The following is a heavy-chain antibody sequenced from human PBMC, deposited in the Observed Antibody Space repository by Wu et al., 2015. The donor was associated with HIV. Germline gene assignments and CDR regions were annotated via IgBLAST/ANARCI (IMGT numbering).Heavy chain of an antibody. CDR3: ARDGGRGYNYASLDY. J-gene: IGHJ4*02. D-gene: IGHD5-24*01. Sequence: QVQVVQSGAEVKKPGASVQVSCKTSTYTFSNYGINWVRQAPGQGLEWMGWINPSNGNPKYAQRFQGRVTMTKDTSTSTVYMKLSGLRSEDTATYYCARDGGRGYNYASLDYWGQGTVVTVSS. CDR1: TYTFSNYG. V-gene: IGHV1-18*01. CDR2: INPSNGNP.